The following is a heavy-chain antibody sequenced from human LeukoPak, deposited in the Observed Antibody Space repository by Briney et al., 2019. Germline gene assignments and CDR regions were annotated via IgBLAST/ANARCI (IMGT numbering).Heavy chain of an antibody. V-gene: IGHV4-59*01. J-gene: IGHJ6*02. Sequence: PSETLSLTCTVSGGSISSYYWSWIRQPPGKGLEWIGYIYYSGSTNYNPSLKSRVTISVDTSKNQFSLKLSSVTAADTAVYYCARDHSSGWYSHGMDVWGQGTTVTVSS. D-gene: IGHD6-19*01. CDR2: IYYSGST. CDR1: GGSISSYY. CDR3: ARDHSSGWYSHGMDV.